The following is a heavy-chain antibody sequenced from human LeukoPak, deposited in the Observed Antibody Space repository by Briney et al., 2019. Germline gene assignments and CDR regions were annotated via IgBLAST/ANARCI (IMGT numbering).Heavy chain of an antibody. CDR2: ISYDGSNK. CDR1: GFTFSSYA. V-gene: IGHV3-30*07. J-gene: IGHJ4*02. D-gene: IGHD4-17*01. Sequence: GGSLRLSCAASGFTFSSYAMHWVRQAPGKGPEWVAVISYDGSNKYYADSVKDRLPISRDNYKNTLYLQMHSLRAEDTAVYYCAPLGVTTWLDYWGQGTLVTVSS. CDR3: APLGVTTWLDY.